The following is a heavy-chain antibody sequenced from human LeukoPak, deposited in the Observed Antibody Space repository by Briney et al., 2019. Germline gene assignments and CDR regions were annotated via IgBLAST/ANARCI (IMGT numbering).Heavy chain of an antibody. CDR2: IIPIFGTA. CDR1: GGTFSSYA. D-gene: IGHD6-13*01. J-gene: IGHJ4*02. V-gene: IGHV1-69*06. CDR3: ASRDSSWSFDY. Sequence: ASVKVSCKASGGTFSSYAISWVRQAPGQGLEWMGGIIPIFGTANYAQKFQGRVTITADKSTSTAYMELSSLRPEDTAVYYRASRDSSWSFDYWGQGTLVTVSS.